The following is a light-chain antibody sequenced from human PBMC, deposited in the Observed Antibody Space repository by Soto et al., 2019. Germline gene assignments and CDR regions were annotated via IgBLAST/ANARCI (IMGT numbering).Light chain of an antibody. CDR1: EHIWGY. V-gene: IGKV3-11*01. CDR2: DAS. J-gene: IGKJ1*01. CDR3: HQRSRWPWT. Sequence: EIVLTQSPATLSLSPGESSTLSCRAREHIWGYLAWYQQKPGQAPRLLVYDASKRATGIPARFSGSGSGTDFILTISSLEPGDFAVYYCHQRSRWPWTFGQGTKVDIK.